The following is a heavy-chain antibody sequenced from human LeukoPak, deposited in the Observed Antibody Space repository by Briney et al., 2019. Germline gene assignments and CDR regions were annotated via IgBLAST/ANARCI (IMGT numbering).Heavy chain of an antibody. V-gene: IGHV1-2*02. CDR3: ARDLIVGATDFDY. Sequence: ASVKVSCKASGYTFTGYYMHWVRQAPGQGLEWMGWINPKSGGTNYAQKFQGRVTMTRDTSISTAYMEMSRLKSDDTAVYYCARDLIVGATDFDYWGQGTLVTVSS. D-gene: IGHD1-26*01. CDR1: GYTFTGYY. J-gene: IGHJ4*02. CDR2: INPKSGGT.